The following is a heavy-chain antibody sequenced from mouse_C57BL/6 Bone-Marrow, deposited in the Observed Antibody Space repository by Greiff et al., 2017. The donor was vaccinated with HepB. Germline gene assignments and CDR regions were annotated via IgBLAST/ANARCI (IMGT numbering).Heavy chain of an antibody. V-gene: IGHV5-4*01. Sequence: EVQLQQSGGGLVKPGGSLKLSCAASGFTFSSYAMSWVRQTPEKRLEWVATISDGGSYTYYPDNVKGRFPISRDNAKNNLYLQMSQLKSEDTAMYYCARGGPTIVTTWYFDVWGTGTTVTVSS. D-gene: IGHD2-5*01. J-gene: IGHJ1*03. CDR2: ISDGGSYT. CDR3: ARGGPTIVTTWYFDV. CDR1: GFTFSSYA.